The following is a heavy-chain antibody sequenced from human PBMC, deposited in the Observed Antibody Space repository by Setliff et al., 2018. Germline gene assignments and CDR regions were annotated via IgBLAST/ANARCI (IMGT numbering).Heavy chain of an antibody. CDR2: ISSYTGKT. V-gene: IGHV1-18*01. Sequence: ASVKVSCKASGYTFTDYGITWVRQVPGQGLEWMGWISSYTGKTYYAEKLQGRVTLTTDASTSTAYLELRSLESDDTAVYYCSRLVRYCTKTTCQRLSGGEFWGQGTLVTVSS. J-gene: IGHJ4*02. D-gene: IGHD2-8*01. CDR3: SRLVRYCTKTTCQRLSGGEF. CDR1: GYTFTDYG.